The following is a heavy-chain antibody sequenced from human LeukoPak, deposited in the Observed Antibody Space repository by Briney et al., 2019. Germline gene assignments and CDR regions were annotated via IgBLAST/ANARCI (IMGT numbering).Heavy chain of an antibody. J-gene: IGHJ4*02. Sequence: ASVKVSCKASGYTFTSYGIGWVRQAPGQGLEWMGWISAYNGNTNYAQKLQGRVTMTTDTSTSTAYMELRSLRSDDTAVYYCARDPTGPTSRWELLNRYFDYWGQGTLVTVSS. V-gene: IGHV1-18*01. D-gene: IGHD1-26*01. CDR3: ARDPTGPTSRWELLNRYFDY. CDR2: ISAYNGNT. CDR1: GYTFTSYG.